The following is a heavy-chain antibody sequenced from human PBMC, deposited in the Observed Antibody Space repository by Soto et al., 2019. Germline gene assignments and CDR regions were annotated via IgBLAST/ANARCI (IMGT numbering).Heavy chain of an antibody. V-gene: IGHV1-69*02. CDR2: IIPILGIA. CDR1: GGTFSSYT. J-gene: IGHJ4*02. D-gene: IGHD3-10*01. CDR3: AGIRSPGDFDY. Sequence: QVQLVQSGAEVKKPGSSVKVSCKASGGTFSSYTISWVRQAPGQGLEWMGRIIPILGIANYAQKFQGRVTXTXXKSTSTADMELSSLRSEDTAVYYCAGIRSPGDFDYWGQGTLVTVSS.